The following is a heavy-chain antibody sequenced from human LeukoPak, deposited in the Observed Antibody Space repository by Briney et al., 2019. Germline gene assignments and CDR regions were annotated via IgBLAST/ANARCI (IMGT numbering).Heavy chain of an antibody. J-gene: IGHJ3*02. Sequence: GASVKVSCKASGYTFTSYGISWVRQAPGQGLEWMGWISAYNGNTNYAQKLQGRVTMTTDTSTSTAYMELRSLRSDDTAVYYCARDHVLRYFDWSHAFDIWGQGTMVTVPS. CDR2: ISAYNGNT. V-gene: IGHV1-18*01. D-gene: IGHD3-9*01. CDR1: GYTFTSYG. CDR3: ARDHVLRYFDWSHAFDI.